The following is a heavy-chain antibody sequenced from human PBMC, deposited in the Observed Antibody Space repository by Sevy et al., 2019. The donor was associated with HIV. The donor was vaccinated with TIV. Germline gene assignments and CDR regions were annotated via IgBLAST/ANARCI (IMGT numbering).Heavy chain of an antibody. J-gene: IGHJ4*02. D-gene: IGHD1-26*01. CDR1: GFTFSGSA. CDR3: AYSGSSSEGYYFDY. Sequence: GGSLRLSCAASGFTFSGSAMHWVRQASGKGLEWVGRIRMKANAYATSYATSVKGRFTVSRDDSKNTAYLQMNNLKTEDTALYYCAYSGSSSEGYYFDYWGQGTLVIVSS. CDR2: IRMKANAYAT. V-gene: IGHV3-73*01.